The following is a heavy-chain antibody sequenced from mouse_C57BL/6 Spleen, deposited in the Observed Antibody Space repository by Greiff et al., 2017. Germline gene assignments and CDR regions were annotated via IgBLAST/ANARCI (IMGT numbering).Heavy chain of an antibody. CDR3: APYGLDAMDY. CDR1: GYTFTSYW. J-gene: IGHJ4*01. Sequence: VQLQQPGAELVKPGASVKLSCKASGYTFTSYWMHWVKQRPGRGLEWIGSIDPNSGGTKYNEKFKSKATLTVDKPSSTAYMQLSSLTSEDSAVYYCAPYGLDAMDYWGQGTSVTVSS. CDR2: IDPNSGGT. D-gene: IGHD1-1*02. V-gene: IGHV1-72*01.